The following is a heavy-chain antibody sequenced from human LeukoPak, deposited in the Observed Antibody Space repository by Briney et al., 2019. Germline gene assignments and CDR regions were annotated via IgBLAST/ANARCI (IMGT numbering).Heavy chain of an antibody. D-gene: IGHD3-3*01. Sequence: GESLRLSCAASGFTFSSYAMGWVRQAPGKGLEWVSTISSSGGRTYYADPVKGRFTISRDSSKNTIYMQMNSLRAEDTAVYYCGKEGGLYDSGGYFDHWGQGTLVTVSS. CDR3: GKEGGLYDSGGYFDH. CDR2: ISSSGGRT. V-gene: IGHV3-23*01. J-gene: IGHJ4*02. CDR1: GFTFSSYA.